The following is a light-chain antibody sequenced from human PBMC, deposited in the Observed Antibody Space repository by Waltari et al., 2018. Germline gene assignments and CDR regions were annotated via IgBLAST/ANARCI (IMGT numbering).Light chain of an antibody. Sequence: SSELTQPSSVSVSPGQTARITCSAATFPNQYAYWYQQRPGQAPILIIYKNNERPPGIPERVSGSSSGTTVALTISGAQAEDEADYYCQSTDSNGSSWVFGGGTKLTVL. CDR1: TFPNQY. CDR3: QSTDSNGSSWV. J-gene: IGLJ3*02. V-gene: IGLV3-25*03. CDR2: KNN.